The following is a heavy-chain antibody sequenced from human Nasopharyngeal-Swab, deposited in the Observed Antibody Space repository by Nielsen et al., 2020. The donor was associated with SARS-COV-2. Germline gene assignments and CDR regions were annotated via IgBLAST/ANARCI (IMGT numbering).Heavy chain of an antibody. J-gene: IGHJ6*02. CDR2: ITLDEGST. Sequence: GESLKISCATSGFTFNDYAMHWVRQPPGKGLEWVSVITLDEGSTYYADSVKGRFTISRDNSKNSLYLQMNSLRVEDTALYYCAQDSYEFPRWGGLDVWGQGTTVTVSS. D-gene: IGHD3-3*01. CDR3: AQDSYEFPRWGGLDV. V-gene: IGHV3-43D*04. CDR1: GFTFNDYA.